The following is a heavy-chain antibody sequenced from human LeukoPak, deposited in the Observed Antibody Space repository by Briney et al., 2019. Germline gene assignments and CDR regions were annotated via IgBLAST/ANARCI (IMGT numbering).Heavy chain of an antibody. V-gene: IGHV3-7*03. J-gene: IGHJ4*02. Sequence: GGSLRLACAASGFTFSNYWMSWVRQAPGKGLEWVANINQDGTEKYYVDSVKGRFTISRDNAKNSLYLQINSLRAEDMALYYSAKSSDGSTSFDQWGQGTLVTVSS. CDR3: AKSSDGSTSFDQ. D-gene: IGHD2-2*01. CDR2: INQDGTEK. CDR1: GFTFSNYW.